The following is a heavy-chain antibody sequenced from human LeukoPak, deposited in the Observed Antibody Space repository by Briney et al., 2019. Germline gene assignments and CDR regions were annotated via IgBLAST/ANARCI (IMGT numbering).Heavy chain of an antibody. CDR3: ANAGFCSSTTCYNPFDH. D-gene: IGHD2-2*02. Sequence: GGSLRLSCAASGFTFSSYAMSWVRQAPGKGLEWVSGITDSGFTTFYANSVKGRFTISRDNSKNTLSMQMKGLRAEDTAVYYCANAGFCSSTTCYNPFDHWGQGTLVTVSS. CDR2: ITDSGFTT. CDR1: GFTFSSYA. V-gene: IGHV3-23*01. J-gene: IGHJ4*02.